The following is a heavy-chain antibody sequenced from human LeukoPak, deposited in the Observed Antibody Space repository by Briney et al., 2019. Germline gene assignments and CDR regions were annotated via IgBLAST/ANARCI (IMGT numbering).Heavy chain of an antibody. V-gene: IGHV4-31*03. D-gene: IGHD7-27*01. CDR2: IYYSGST. J-gene: IGHJ4*02. CDR3: ARDWGTYFDY. CDR1: GGSISSGGSR. Sequence: SETLSLTCTVSGGSISSGGSRWSWIRQHPGKGLEWIGYIYYSGSTYYNPSLESRLTMSVDTSKNQFSLHLTSVTAADTAVYYCARDWGTYFDYWGQGTLVTVSS.